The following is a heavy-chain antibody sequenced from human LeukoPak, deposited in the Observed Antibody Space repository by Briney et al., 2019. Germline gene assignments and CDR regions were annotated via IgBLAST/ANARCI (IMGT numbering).Heavy chain of an antibody. Sequence: GGSLRLSCAASGNYWMHWVRQVPGKGLVWVSHINSDGSWTSYADSVKGRFTISKDNAKNTVYLQMNGLRAEDTAVYYCVSFYETYWGRGTLVTVSS. J-gene: IGHJ4*02. CDR2: INSDGSWT. CDR3: VSFYETY. V-gene: IGHV3-74*01. CDR1: GNYW. D-gene: IGHD2/OR15-2a*01.